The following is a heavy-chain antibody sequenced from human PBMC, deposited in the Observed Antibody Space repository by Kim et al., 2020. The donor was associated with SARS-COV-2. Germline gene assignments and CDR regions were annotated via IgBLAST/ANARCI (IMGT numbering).Heavy chain of an antibody. Sequence: GGSLRLSCAHSGFTFSSYAMSWVRQAPGKGLEWVSGITGNGGTTYYADSVKGRFTISRDNSKNTLYLQMSSLRDEDTAIYYCAKEESGTMSYFDNWGQG. CDR2: ITGNGGTT. D-gene: IGHD1-7*01. V-gene: IGHV3-23*01. CDR1: GFTFSSYA. CDR3: AKEESGTMSYFDN. J-gene: IGHJ4*02.